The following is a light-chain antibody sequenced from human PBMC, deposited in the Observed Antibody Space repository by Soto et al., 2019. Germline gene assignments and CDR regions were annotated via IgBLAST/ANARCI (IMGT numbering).Light chain of an antibody. J-gene: IGKJ2*02. CDR2: GAS. CDR3: QHYNTYSCA. V-gene: IGKV1-5*01. CDR1: QSVSNW. Sequence: DIQMTQSPSTLSASVGDRVTITCRASQSVSNWLAWYQKKPGKAPRLLIHGASTLGGGVPSRFSGSGSGTEFTLTISSLQPDDFATYYCQHYNTYSCAFGKGTKVDIK.